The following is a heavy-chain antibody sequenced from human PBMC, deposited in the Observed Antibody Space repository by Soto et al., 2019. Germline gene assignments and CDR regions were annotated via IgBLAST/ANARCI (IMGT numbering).Heavy chain of an antibody. V-gene: IGHV3-23*01. CDR2: ISGSGDVI. CDR1: GFTFSTYW. Sequence: GGSLRLSCAASGFTFSTYWMTWVRQAPGKGLEWVAAISGSGDVIYYADSVKGRFTISRDNSKNTLYLQVNSLRADDTAVYYCVKSPRSGYEAPWDYWGQGTQVTVSS. D-gene: IGHD5-12*01. J-gene: IGHJ4*02. CDR3: VKSPRSGYEAPWDY.